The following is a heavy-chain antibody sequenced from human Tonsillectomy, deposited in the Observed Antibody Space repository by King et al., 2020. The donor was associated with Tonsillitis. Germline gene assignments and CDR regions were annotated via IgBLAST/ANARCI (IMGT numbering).Heavy chain of an antibody. D-gene: IGHD1-14*01. CDR1: GFTFSSYW. CDR2: IKQDGSET. V-gene: IGHV3-7*03. J-gene: IGHJ2*01. Sequence: VQLVESGGGLVQPGGSLRLSCAASGFTFSSYWMKWARQAPGKGLEWVASIKQDGSETYYADSVKGRFTISRDNAENSLSLQMNSLRAEDTAVYYCVRGAGWYFDLWGRGALVTVSS. CDR3: VRGAGWYFDL.